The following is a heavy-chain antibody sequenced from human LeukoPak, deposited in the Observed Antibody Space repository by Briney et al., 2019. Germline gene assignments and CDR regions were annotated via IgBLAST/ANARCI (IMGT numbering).Heavy chain of an antibody. J-gene: IGHJ5*02. CDR3: ARVRCHQQLVPSPDWFDP. CDR2: IYYSGST. Sequence: SETLSLTCTVSGGSISSSSYYWGWIRQPPGKGLEWIGSIYYSGSTYYNPSLKSRVTISVDTSKNQFSRKLSSVTAADTAVYYCARVRCHQQLVPSPDWFDPWGQGTLVTVSS. CDR1: GGSISSSSYY. V-gene: IGHV4-39*07. D-gene: IGHD6-13*01.